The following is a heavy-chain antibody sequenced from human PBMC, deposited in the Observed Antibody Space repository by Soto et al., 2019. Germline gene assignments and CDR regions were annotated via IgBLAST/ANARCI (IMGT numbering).Heavy chain of an antibody. CDR3: ARIESIARNWFDP. Sequence: GESLKISCKGSGFSFTNYWISWVRQMPGKGLEWMGNIDPVDSYANYSPSFQGHVTFSVDTSISTAYLQWISLKASDTAMYFCARIESIARNWFDPWGQGTLVTVSS. J-gene: IGHJ5*02. V-gene: IGHV5-10-1*01. CDR2: IDPVDSYA. D-gene: IGHD6-13*01. CDR1: GFSFTNYW.